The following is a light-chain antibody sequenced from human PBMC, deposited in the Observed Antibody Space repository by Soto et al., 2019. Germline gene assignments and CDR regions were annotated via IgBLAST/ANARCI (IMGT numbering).Light chain of an antibody. CDR1: SSDVGAYNY. J-gene: IGLJ1*01. CDR2: EVS. CDR3: TSYTSSGLYV. Sequence: QSALTQPASVSGSPGQSITISCTGTSSDVGAYNYVSWYQQHPGKAPKVMIFEVSHRPSGVSNRFSGSKSGNTASLTISGLQADDEADYYCTSYTSSGLYVFGTGTKVTVL. V-gene: IGLV2-14*01.